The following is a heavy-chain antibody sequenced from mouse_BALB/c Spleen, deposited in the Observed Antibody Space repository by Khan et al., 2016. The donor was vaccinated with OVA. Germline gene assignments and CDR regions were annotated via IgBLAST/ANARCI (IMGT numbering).Heavy chain of an antibody. CDR2: IDPSDSET. Sequence: QVQLQQPGAELVRPGASVKLSCKASGYTFTSYWMNWVKQRPGQGLEWIGMIDPSDSETHYNQMFKDKATLTVDKSSSPAYLQLSSLTSEDSAVYYCARREKYGYDPSWFAYWGQGTLVTVSA. J-gene: IGHJ3*01. CDR3: ARREKYGYDPSWFAY. D-gene: IGHD2-2*01. CDR1: GYTFTSYW. V-gene: IGHV1-61*01.